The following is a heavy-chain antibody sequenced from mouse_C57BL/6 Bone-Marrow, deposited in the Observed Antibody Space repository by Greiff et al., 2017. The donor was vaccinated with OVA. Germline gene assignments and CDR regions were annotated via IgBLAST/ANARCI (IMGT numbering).Heavy chain of an antibody. Sequence: QVQLQQPGAELVKPGASVKMSCKASGYTFTSYWITWVKQRPGQGLEWIGDIYPGSGSTNYNEKFKGKATLTVDTSSSTAYMQLSSLTAEDAAVYYSASNSRRTYIDYWGQGTTLTVSS. D-gene: IGHD1-1*01. V-gene: IGHV1-55*01. J-gene: IGHJ2*01. CDR1: GYTFTSYW. CDR2: IYPGSGST. CDR3: ASNSRRTYIDY.